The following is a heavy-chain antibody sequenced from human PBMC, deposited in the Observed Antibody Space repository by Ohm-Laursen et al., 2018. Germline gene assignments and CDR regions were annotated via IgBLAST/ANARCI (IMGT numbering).Heavy chain of an antibody. J-gene: IGHJ4*02. CDR2: ISNSGATT. CDR1: GFIFSTYA. V-gene: IGHV3-23*01. CDR3: VRGHRIFEN. Sequence: SLRLSCAASGFIFSTYAMSWVRQAPGKGLEWVSSISNSGATTFYADSVKGRFTISRDNSKSTLYLQMNSLRAEDTAVYFCVRGHRIFENWGQGTLVTVSS. D-gene: IGHD2/OR15-2a*01.